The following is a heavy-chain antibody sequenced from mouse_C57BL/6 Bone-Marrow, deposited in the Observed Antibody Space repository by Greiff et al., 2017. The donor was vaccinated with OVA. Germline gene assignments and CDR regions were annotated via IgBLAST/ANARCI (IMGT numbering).Heavy chain of an antibody. J-gene: IGHJ2*01. CDR2: IYPGSGST. CDR1: GYTFTSYW. V-gene: IGHV1-55*01. Sequence: QVQLQQPGAELVKPGASVKMSCKASGYTFTSYWITWVKQRPGQGLEWIGDIYPGSGSTNYNEKFKSKATLTVDTSSRTAYMQLSSLTSEDSAVYYCARSRWGLYYDYTSGYWGQGTTLTVSS. D-gene: IGHD2-4*01. CDR3: ARSRWGLYYDYTSGY.